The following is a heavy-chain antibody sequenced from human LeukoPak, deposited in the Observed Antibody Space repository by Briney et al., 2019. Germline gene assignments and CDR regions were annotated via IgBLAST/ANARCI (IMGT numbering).Heavy chain of an antibody. J-gene: IGHJ3*02. Sequence: AGGSLRLSCSASGFPFSSYAMHWVRQAPGKGLEYVSAISDSGGSTYYADSVKGRFTISRDNAKNSLNLQMNSLRAEDTAVYYCARVIVGAPNKAFDIWGQGTMVTVSS. CDR1: GFPFSSYA. D-gene: IGHD1-26*01. V-gene: IGHV3-64*04. CDR2: ISDSGGST. CDR3: ARVIVGAPNKAFDI.